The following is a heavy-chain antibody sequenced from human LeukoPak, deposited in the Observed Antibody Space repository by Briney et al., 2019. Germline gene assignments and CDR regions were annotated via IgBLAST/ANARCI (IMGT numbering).Heavy chain of an antibody. Sequence: PGGSLRLSCAASGFTFSSYAMTWVRQGPGKGLEWVSIIGGSGGSTYYADSVKGRFIISRDNSKNTLYLQMNSLRAEDTAVYYCAKEDLYYFAMDVWGQGTTVTVSS. CDR2: IGGSGGST. CDR3: AKEDLYYFAMDV. V-gene: IGHV3-23*01. CDR1: GFTFSSYA. J-gene: IGHJ6*02.